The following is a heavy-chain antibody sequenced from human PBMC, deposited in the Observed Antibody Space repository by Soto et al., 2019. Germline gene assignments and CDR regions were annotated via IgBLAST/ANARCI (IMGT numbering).Heavy chain of an antibody. CDR1: GFNFIGHT. Sequence: EVQLVESGGGLVKPGGSLRLACEASGFNFIGHTMVWVRQGPGKGLEWLSSISSSSSFIYYADSMKGRLTVSRDNAKNSSYFELTKLRDEDTAVYYCAREGWELYFDSWGQGTLVTVSS. D-gene: IGHD1-26*01. J-gene: IGHJ4*02. CDR3: AREGWELYFDS. CDR2: ISSSSSFI. V-gene: IGHV3-21*02.